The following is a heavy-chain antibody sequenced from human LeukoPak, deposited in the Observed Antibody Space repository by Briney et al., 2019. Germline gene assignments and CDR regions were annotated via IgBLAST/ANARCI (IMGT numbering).Heavy chain of an antibody. CDR2: IYYSGST. Sequence: SGPGLVKPSETLSLTCTVSGGSISSYYWSWIRQPPGKGLEWIGYIYYSGSTNYNPSLKSRVTISVDTSKNQFSLKLSSVTAADTAVYYCASVGGSYLIDYWGQGTLVTVSS. CDR1: GGSISSYY. J-gene: IGHJ4*02. V-gene: IGHV4-59*12. D-gene: IGHD2-15*01. CDR3: ASVGGSYLIDY.